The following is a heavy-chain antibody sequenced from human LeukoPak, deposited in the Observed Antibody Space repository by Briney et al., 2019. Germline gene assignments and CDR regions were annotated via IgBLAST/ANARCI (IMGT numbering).Heavy chain of an antibody. V-gene: IGHV3-21*04. CDR3: AKDRLSGSYYDGAFDI. CDR1: GFAFGSYS. CDR2: ISSSSSYI. J-gene: IGHJ3*02. D-gene: IGHD1-26*01. Sequence: GGSLRLSCAASGFAFGSYSMNWIRQAPGKGLEWVSSISSSSSYIYYADSVKGRFTISRDNSKNTLYLQMNSLRAEDTAVYYCAKDRLSGSYYDGAFDIWGQGTMVTVSS.